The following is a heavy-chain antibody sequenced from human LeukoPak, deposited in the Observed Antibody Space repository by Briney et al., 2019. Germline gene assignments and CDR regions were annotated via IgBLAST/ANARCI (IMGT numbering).Heavy chain of an antibody. J-gene: IGHJ6*02. CDR2: IKSKADGGTT. CDR3: TTVRAAAGTDYYYGMDV. Sequence: PGGSLRLSCAASGFTFSNAWMSWVRQAPGKGLEWVGRIKSKADGGTTDYAAPVKGRFTISRDDSKNTLYLQMNSLKTEDTAVYYCTTVRAAAGTDYYYGMDVWGQGTTVIVSS. CDR1: GFTFSNAW. V-gene: IGHV3-15*01. D-gene: IGHD6-13*01.